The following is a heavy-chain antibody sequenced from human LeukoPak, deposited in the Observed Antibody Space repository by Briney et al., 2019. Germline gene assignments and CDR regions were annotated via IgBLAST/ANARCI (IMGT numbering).Heavy chain of an antibody. V-gene: IGHV3-15*01. D-gene: IGHD4-17*01. J-gene: IGHJ4*02. CDR1: GFTFSSAW. CDR3: TTIGYGDYHFNY. Sequence: PGGSLRLSCAASGFTFSSAWMSWVRQAPGKGLEWVGRIKSKTNGGTTDYAAPVKGRFTISRDDSKNTLYLQMNSLKNEDTAVYFCTTIGYGDYHFNYWGQGTLVSVSS. CDR2: IKSKTNGGTT.